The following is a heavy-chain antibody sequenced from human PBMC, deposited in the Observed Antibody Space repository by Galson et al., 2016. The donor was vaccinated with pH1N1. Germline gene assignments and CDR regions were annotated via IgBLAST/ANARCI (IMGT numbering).Heavy chain of an antibody. D-gene: IGHD6-19*01. Sequence: SLRLSCAASGFTFDDYAMHWVRQAPGKGLEWVSGISWNSGSIGYADSVKGRFTISRDNAKTSLFLQMNSLRDEDTATYYCARLGLVAGGPNWFDPWGQGTLVTVSS. CDR1: GFTFDDYA. V-gene: IGHV3-9*01. J-gene: IGHJ5*02. CDR2: ISWNSGSI. CDR3: ARLGLVAGGPNWFDP.